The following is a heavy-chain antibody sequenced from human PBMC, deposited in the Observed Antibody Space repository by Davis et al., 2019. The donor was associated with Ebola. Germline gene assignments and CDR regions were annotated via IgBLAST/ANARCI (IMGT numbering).Heavy chain of an antibody. CDR2: ISAYNGNT. D-gene: IGHD2-2*02. Sequence: ASEKVSCKASGYTFTSHGISWVRQAPGQGLEWMGWISAYNGNTNYAQKLQGRVTMTTDTSTSTAYMELRSLRSDDTAVYYCARGAIPAAIGANDYWGQGTLVTVSS. CDR1: GYTFTSHG. J-gene: IGHJ4*02. V-gene: IGHV1-18*04. CDR3: ARGAIPAAIGANDY.